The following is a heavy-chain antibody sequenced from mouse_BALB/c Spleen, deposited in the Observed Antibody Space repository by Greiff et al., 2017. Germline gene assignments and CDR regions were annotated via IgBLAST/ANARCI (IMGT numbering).Heavy chain of an antibody. CDR1: GFTFSSYT. CDR3: ARVGDYDGYYYAMDY. D-gene: IGHD2-4*01. Sequence: EVQVVESGGGLVQPGGSLKLSCAASGFTFSSYTMSWVRQTPEKRLEWVAYISNGGGSTYYPDTVKGRFTISRDNAKNTLYLQMSSLKSEDTAMYYCARVGDYDGYYYAMDYWGQGTSVTVSS. CDR2: ISNGGGST. J-gene: IGHJ4*01. V-gene: IGHV5-12-2*01.